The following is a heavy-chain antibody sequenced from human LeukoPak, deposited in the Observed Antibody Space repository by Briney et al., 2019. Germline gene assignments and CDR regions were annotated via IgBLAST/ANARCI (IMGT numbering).Heavy chain of an antibody. J-gene: IGHJ4*02. D-gene: IGHD1-26*01. CDR3: ARVWGELLDY. V-gene: IGHV3-53*01. Sequence: GGSLRLSCAASGFTFSSYSMNWVRQAPGKGLEWVSVICSGGSTYYADSVKGRFTISRDNSKNTLYLQMNSLRAEDTAVYYCARVWGELLDYWGQGTLVTASS. CDR1: GFTFSSYS. CDR2: ICSGGST.